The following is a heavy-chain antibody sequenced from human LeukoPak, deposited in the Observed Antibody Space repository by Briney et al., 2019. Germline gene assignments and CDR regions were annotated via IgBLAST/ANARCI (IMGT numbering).Heavy chain of an antibody. CDR1: GYTFTSYY. V-gene: IGHV1-46*01. Sequence: VASVKVSCKASGYTFTSYYMHWVRQAPGQGLEWMGIINPSGGSTSYAQKFQGRVTMTRDTSTSTVYMELSSLRSEDTAVYYCARGTLGGGQLRIAAAAADPWGQGTLVTVSS. D-gene: IGHD6-13*01. CDR3: ARGTLGGGQLRIAAAAADP. J-gene: IGHJ5*02. CDR2: INPSGGST.